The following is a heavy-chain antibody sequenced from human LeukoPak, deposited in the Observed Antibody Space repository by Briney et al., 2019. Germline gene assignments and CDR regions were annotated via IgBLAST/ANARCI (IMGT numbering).Heavy chain of an antibody. CDR1: GYSISSGYY. CDR3: ARAAAGLVDWFDP. CDR2: IYHSGST. Sequence: SETLSLTCTASGYSISSGYYWGWIRQPPGKGLEWIGSIYHSGSTYYNPSLKSRVTISVDTSKNQFSLKLSSVTAADTAVYYCARAAAGLVDWFDPWGQGTLVTVSS. D-gene: IGHD6-13*01. V-gene: IGHV4-38-2*02. J-gene: IGHJ5*02.